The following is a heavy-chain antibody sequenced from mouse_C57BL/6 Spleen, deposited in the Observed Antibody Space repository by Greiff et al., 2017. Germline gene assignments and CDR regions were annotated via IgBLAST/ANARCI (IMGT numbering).Heavy chain of an antibody. J-gene: IGHJ4*01. CDR1: GYTFTDYE. CDR2: IDPETGGT. V-gene: IGHV1-15*01. CDR3: TRYGSSFYAMDY. D-gene: IGHD1-1*01. Sequence: QVQLKESGAELVRPGASVTLSCKASGYTFTDYEMHWVKQTPVHGLEWIGAIDPETGGTAYNQKFKGKAILTADKSSSTAYMELRSLTSEDSAVYYCTRYGSSFYAMDYWGQGTSVTVSS.